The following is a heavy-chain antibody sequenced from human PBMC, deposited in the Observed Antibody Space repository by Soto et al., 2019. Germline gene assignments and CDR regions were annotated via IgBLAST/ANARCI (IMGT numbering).Heavy chain of an antibody. CDR2: IYYSGST. J-gene: IGHJ6*02. Sequence: SETLSLTCTVSGGSISSYYWSWIRQPPGKGLEWIGYIYYSGSTNYNPSLKSRVTISVDTSKNQFSLKLSSVTAADTAVYYCARIGGIAALAYYGMDVWGQGTTVTVSS. CDR3: ARIGGIAALAYYGMDV. D-gene: IGHD6-6*01. V-gene: IGHV4-59*01. CDR1: GGSISSYY.